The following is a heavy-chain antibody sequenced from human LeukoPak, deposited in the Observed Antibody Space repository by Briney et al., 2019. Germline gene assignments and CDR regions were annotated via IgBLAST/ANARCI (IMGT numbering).Heavy chain of an antibody. V-gene: IGHV3-21*01. J-gene: IGHJ4*02. D-gene: IGHD3-9*01. CDR2: ISSSNSYI. CDR3: ARDILTGSFDY. Sequence: GGSLRLSCAASGFTFSSYSMNWVRQAPGKGLEWVSSISSSNSYIYNADSVKGRFTISRDNAKDSLYLQMNSLRAEDTAVYYCARDILTGSFDYWGQGTLVTVSS. CDR1: GFTFSSYS.